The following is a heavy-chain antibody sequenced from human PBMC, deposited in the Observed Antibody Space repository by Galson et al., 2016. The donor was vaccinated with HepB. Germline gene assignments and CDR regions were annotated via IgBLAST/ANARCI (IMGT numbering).Heavy chain of an antibody. D-gene: IGHD6-19*01. CDR1: GASISGYY. V-gene: IGHV4-59*01. CDR2: IYYSGRT. Sequence: SETLSLTCTVSGASISGYYLSWIRQPPGKGLGWIGYIYYSGRTNYNPSLKSRVTISVDTSKTQFSLKLSSVTAADTAVYYRARDDSGGWYGFHYGMDVWGQGTTVTVSS. CDR3: ARDDSGGWYGFHYGMDV. J-gene: IGHJ6*02.